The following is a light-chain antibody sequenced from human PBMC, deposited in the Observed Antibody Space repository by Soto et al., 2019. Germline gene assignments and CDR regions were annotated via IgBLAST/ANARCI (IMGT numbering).Light chain of an antibody. CDR2: EVS. CDR1: SSDVGNYNL. CDR3: CSYAGSGTFV. Sequence: QSALTQPASVSGSPGQSITISCTGTSSDVGNYNLVSWYQQHPGKAPKFMFYEVSKRPSGVSNRFSGFKSDNTASLTISGLQAEDEADYYCCSYAGSGTFVFGTGTKLTVL. V-gene: IGLV2-23*02. J-gene: IGLJ1*01.